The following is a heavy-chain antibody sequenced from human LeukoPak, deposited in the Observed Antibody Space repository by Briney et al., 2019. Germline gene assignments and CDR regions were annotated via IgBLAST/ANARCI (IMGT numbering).Heavy chain of an antibody. V-gene: IGHV4-59*01. Sequence: SETLSLTCTVSGDSISSYYWNWIRQSPGKGLEWIGNIYYSGGTDYNPSLKSRVTISIDTSKNEISLRVSSVTAADTAVYHCARDKGPYWYFDLWGRGTLVTVSS. CDR1: GDSISSYY. J-gene: IGHJ2*01. CDR3: ARDKGPYWYFDL. CDR2: IYYSGGT.